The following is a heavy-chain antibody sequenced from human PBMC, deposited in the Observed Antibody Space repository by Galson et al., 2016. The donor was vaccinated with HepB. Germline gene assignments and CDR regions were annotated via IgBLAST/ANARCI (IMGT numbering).Heavy chain of an antibody. V-gene: IGHV3-11*01. CDR2: ITFAAGGT. Sequence: SLRLSCAASGFAFSDYYITWIRKAPGKGLDSIAYITFAAGGTFYADSVKGRFTISRDNAKNSLFLQMTSLRAEDTATYYCAAQLGRRAGFDYWGLGTLVTVS. D-gene: IGHD2-2*01. J-gene: IGHJ4*02. CDR3: AAQLGRRAGFDY. CDR1: GFAFSDYY.